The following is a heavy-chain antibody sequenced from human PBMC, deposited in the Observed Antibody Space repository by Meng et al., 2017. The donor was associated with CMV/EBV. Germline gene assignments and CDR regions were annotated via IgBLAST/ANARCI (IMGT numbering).Heavy chain of an antibody. D-gene: IGHD3/OR15-3a*01. V-gene: IGHV4-39*07. Sequence: SETLSLTCTVSGDSISSSNSYWGWIRQPPGKGLEWLGTLYYGGNTYYNPSLKSRVTISVDTSKIQFSLRLTSVTAADTAVYYCGRGVGVYNFWTGSEPNGAYDIWGQGTKVTVSS. CDR3: GRGVGVYNFWTGSEPNGAYDI. CDR2: LYYGGNT. CDR1: GDSISSSNSY. J-gene: IGHJ3*02.